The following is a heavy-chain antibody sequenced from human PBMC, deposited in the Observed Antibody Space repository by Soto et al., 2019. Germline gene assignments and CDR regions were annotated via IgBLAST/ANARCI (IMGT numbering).Heavy chain of an antibody. CDR1: GYSFSSYG. V-gene: IGHV1-18*01. J-gene: IGHJ6*02. CDR2: ISPYNDDT. Sequence: QAQLVQSGAEVKKPGASVKVSCKASGYSFSSYGITWVRQAPGQGLEWRGWISPYNDDTKYAQRLQGRVTITTDTSTRTAYMDIRGLRSDDTAIYYCARGGYYDSSGARNYHYYGMDVWGQGTTVTVSS. D-gene: IGHD3-22*01. CDR3: ARGGYYDSSGARNYHYYGMDV.